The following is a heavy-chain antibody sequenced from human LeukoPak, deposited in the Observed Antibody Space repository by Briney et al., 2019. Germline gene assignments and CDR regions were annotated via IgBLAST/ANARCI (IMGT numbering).Heavy chain of an antibody. V-gene: IGHV3-66*01. D-gene: IGHD3-22*01. CDR1: GFTFRNYA. Sequence: GGSLRLSCAVSGFTFRNYAMSWVRQAPGKGLEWVSVIYSGGSTYYADSVKGRFTISRDNSKNTLYLQMNSLRAEDTAVYYCARAYNYYYDSSGYSHDAFDIWGQGTMVTVSS. CDR2: IYSGGST. CDR3: ARAYNYYYDSSGYSHDAFDI. J-gene: IGHJ3*02.